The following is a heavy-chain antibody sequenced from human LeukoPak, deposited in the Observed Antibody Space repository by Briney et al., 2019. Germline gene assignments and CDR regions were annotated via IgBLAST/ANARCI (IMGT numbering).Heavy chain of an antibody. J-gene: IGHJ4*02. D-gene: IGHD6-13*01. CDR3: AIEYRIGQQLVNY. Sequence: ASVKVSCKASGGTFSSYAISWVRQAPGQGLEWMGGIIPIFGTANYAQKFQGRVTITADESTSTAYMELSSLRSEDTAVYYCAIEYRIGQQLVNYWGQGTLVTVSS. CDR1: GGTFSSYA. V-gene: IGHV1-69*13. CDR2: IIPIFGTA.